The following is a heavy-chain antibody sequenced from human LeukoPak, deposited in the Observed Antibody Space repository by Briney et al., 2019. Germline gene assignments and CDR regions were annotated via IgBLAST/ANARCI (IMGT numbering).Heavy chain of an antibody. CDR2: IYYSGST. J-gene: IGHJ3*02. V-gene: IGHV4-39*07. CDR3: ASSIPDDSSGYYYVGAFDI. Sequence: SETLSLTCTVSGGSISSSSYYWGWIRQPPGKGLEWIGSIYYSGSTYYNPSLKSRVTISVDTSKNQFSLKLSSVTAADTAVYYCASSIPDDSSGYYYVGAFDIWGQGTMVTVSS. CDR1: GGSISSSSYY. D-gene: IGHD3-22*01.